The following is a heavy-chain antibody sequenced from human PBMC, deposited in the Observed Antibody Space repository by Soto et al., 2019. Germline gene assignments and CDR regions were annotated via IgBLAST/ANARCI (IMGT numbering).Heavy chain of an antibody. J-gene: IGHJ3*02. V-gene: IGHV1-18*01. CDR3: ARVYGYSSGHHDAFDT. D-gene: IGHD6-19*01. Sequence: ASAKVSCKASGYTFSSYGSSWVRQAPGQGHERIGWISAYNGKTNYAQKQQGKDTMTTDTSTSTAYMELRSLRSDDTAVFYCARVYGYSSGHHDAFDTWGQGTMVTVSS. CDR1: GYTFSSYG. CDR2: ISAYNGKT.